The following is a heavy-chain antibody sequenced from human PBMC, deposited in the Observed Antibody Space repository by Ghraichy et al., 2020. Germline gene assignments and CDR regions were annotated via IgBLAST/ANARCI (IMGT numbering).Heavy chain of an antibody. CDR2: IISIFGTV. CDR3: ARDGEYYDSSGYYAFDY. Sequence: SVKVSCKASGGTFSSFAISWVRQAPGQGLEWMGRIISIFGTVNYAQKFQGRVTITADISTSTAYLELSSLRSEDTAVYYCARDGEYYDSSGYYAFDYWGQGTLVTVSS. V-gene: IGHV1-69*06. CDR1: GGTFSSFA. D-gene: IGHD3-22*01. J-gene: IGHJ4*02.